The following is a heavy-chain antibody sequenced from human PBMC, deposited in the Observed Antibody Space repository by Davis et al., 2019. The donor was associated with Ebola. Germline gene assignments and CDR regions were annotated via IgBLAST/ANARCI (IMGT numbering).Heavy chain of an antibody. CDR3: ARDGPPIEGAVPPYY. J-gene: IGHJ4*02. CDR1: GFTFNSYA. Sequence: GESLKISCAASGFTFNSYAMSWVRQAPGKGLEWVSSISATGGRTYYADSVRGRFGISRDTSKNTVYLQMNSLRVQDQGIYYCARDGPPIEGAVPPYYWGLGSLITVSP. D-gene: IGHD1-26*01. V-gene: IGHV3-23*01. CDR2: ISATGGRT.